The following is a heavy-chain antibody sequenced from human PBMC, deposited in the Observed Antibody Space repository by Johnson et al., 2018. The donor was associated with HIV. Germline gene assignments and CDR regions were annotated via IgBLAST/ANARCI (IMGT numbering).Heavy chain of an antibody. CDR2: IYSGGST. D-gene: IGHD1-26*01. J-gene: IGHJ3*02. CDR1: GFTVSSNY. Sequence: VQLVESGGGLIQPGGSLRLSCAASGFTVSSNYMSWVRQAPGKGLEWVSVIYSGGSTYYADSVKGRFTISRDNSKNTLYLQMKRLRVEDTAVYHCAIEGEDAFDIWGQGTMVTVSA. V-gene: IGHV3-53*01. CDR3: AIEGEDAFDI.